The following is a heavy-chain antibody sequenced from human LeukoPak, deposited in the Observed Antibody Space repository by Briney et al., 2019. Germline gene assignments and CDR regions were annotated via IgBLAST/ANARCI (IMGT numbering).Heavy chain of an antibody. Sequence: TAGESLKISCKGSGYTFTNYWIGWVRQMPGKGLEFMGIIYPGDSDTRYSPSFQGQVTISVDKSINTAYLQWSSLKASDSAMYYCARAGYSNRWDGVDYWGQGTLVTVSS. CDR3: ARAGYSNRWDGVDY. CDR1: GYTFTNYW. CDR2: IYPGDSDT. J-gene: IGHJ4*02. D-gene: IGHD2/OR15-2a*01. V-gene: IGHV5-51*01.